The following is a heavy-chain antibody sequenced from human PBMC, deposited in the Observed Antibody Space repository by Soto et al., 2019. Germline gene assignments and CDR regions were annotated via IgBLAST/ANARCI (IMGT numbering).Heavy chain of an antibody. CDR1: GFSFSDYD. V-gene: IGHV3-13*01. J-gene: IGHJ4*02. CDR2: VGTAGVT. Sequence: EVQLEESGGGLVQPGGSLRLSCETSGFSFSDYDMHWVRQAPGNGLQWVSAVGTAGVTYYPDFVKGRFPVSSDNGKKSLFLDMKTLSAGDTAIYYCGRGTADGSGSYYIDYWGQGTLVTVSS. D-gene: IGHD3-10*01. CDR3: GRGTADGSGSYYIDY.